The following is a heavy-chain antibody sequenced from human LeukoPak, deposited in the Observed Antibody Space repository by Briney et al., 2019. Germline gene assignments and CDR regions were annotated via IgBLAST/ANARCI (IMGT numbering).Heavy chain of an antibody. CDR1: GGSFSGYY. J-gene: IGHJ4*02. D-gene: IGHD5-12*01. V-gene: IGHV4-34*01. CDR2: INHSGST. CDR3: ARGGYRGYAD. Sequence: SETLSLTCAVYGGSFSGYYWSWIRQPPGKGLEWIGEINHSGSTNYNPSLKSRTTISVDTSKNQFSLKLRSVTAADTAVYYCARGGYRGYADWGQGTLVTVSS.